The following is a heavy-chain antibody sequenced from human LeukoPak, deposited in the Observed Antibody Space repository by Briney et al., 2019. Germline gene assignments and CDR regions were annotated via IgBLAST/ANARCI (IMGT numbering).Heavy chain of an antibody. V-gene: IGHV4-59*01. Sequence: PSETLPLTCTVSGGSISSYYWSWIRQPPGKGLEWIGYIYYSGSTNYNPSLKSRVTISVDTSKNQFSLKLSSVTAADTAVYYCARAPGYDFWSGYSSKGFYFDYWGQGTLVTVSS. CDR1: GGSISSYY. CDR3: ARAPGYDFWSGYSSKGFYFDY. D-gene: IGHD3-3*01. J-gene: IGHJ4*02. CDR2: IYYSGST.